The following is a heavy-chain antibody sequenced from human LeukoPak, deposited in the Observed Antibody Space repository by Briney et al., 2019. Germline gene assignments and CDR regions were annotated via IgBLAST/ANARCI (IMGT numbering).Heavy chain of an antibody. V-gene: IGHV5-51*01. CDR1: GYSFTSYW. CDR2: IYPGDSDT. CDR3: ARSNVLRYFDWSRGFDP. Sequence: GESLKISCKGSGYSFTSYWIGWVRQMPGKGLEWMGIIYPGDSDTRYSPSFQGQVTISADKSISTAYLQWSSLKASDTAMYYCARSNVLRYFDWSRGFDPWGQGTLVTVSS. J-gene: IGHJ5*02. D-gene: IGHD3-9*01.